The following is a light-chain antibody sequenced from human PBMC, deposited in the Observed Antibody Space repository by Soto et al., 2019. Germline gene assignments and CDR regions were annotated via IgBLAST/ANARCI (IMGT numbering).Light chain of an antibody. CDR3: QQYMSSVT. CDR2: GVS. Sequence: EIVLTQSPGSLSLSPGERATLSCRASQSVDHTFFARYQKKPGQAPRLLMYGVSKRATGIPDRFSGSGSGTDFTLTIRRLEPEDFAVYYCQQYMSSVTFGQGTRVEIK. J-gene: IGKJ1*01. V-gene: IGKV3-20*01. CDR1: QSVDHTF.